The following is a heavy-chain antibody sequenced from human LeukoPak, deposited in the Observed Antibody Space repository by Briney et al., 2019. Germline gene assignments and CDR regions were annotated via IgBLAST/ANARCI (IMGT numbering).Heavy chain of an antibody. CDR3: ARDRYGAIDAFDI. Sequence: SETLSRTCTVSGGSISSYYWSWIRQPAGKGLEWIGRIYTSGSTNYNPSLKSRVTISVDKSKNQFSLKLSSVTAADTAVYYCARDRYGAIDAFDIWGQGTMVTVSS. CDR2: IYTSGST. J-gene: IGHJ3*02. D-gene: IGHD4-17*01. V-gene: IGHV4-4*07. CDR1: GGSISSYY.